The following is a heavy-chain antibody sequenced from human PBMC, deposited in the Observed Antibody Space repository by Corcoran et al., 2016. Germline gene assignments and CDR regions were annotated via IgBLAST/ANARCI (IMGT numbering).Heavy chain of an antibody. CDR3: ARESASDTLGY. CDR1: GFTLSRYW. Sequence: EVQLVESGGGLVQPGGSLRLSCAASGFTLSRYWMSWVRQAPGKGLEWVANIKQDGSEKYYVDSVKGRFTMSRDNAKNSLSLQMNSLRAEDTAVYYCARESASDTLGYWGQGTLVTVSS. V-gene: IGHV3-7*01. CDR2: IKQDGSEK. J-gene: IGHJ4*02. D-gene: IGHD5-18*01.